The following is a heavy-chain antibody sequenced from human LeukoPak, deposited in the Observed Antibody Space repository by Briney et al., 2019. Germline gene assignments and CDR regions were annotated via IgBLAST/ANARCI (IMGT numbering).Heavy chain of an antibody. V-gene: IGHV4-34*01. J-gene: IGHJ4*02. CDR2: INHSGST. CDR3: ARGHARIAGTI. Sequence: SETLSLTCAVYGGSLSGYYWSWIRQPPGEWLEWIWEINHSGSTNYNPSRKGRVTISVDTSKNQCSLKLSSVTTADTAGYYCARGHARIAGTIWGQGTLVTVSS. D-gene: IGHD1-14*01. CDR1: GGSLSGYY.